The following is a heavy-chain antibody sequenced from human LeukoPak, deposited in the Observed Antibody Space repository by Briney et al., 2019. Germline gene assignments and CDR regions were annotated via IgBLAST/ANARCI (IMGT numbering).Heavy chain of an antibody. J-gene: IGHJ4*02. CDR1: GFTVSSSF. V-gene: IGHV3-53*01. CDR3: AKDGVDYTLEY. CDR2: IYSGGTT. Sequence: PGGSLRLSCAASGFTVSSSFMSWVRQAPGKGLEWVSVIYSGGTTYYAESVKGRFTISRDNSKNTLYLQMNSLRAEDTAMYYCAKDGVDYTLEYWGQGTLVTVSS. D-gene: IGHD4-11*01.